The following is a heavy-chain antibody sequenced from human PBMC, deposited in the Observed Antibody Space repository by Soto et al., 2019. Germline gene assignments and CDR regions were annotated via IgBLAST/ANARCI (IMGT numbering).Heavy chain of an antibody. CDR2: INTYNGNT. CDR1: GYTFTNYG. J-gene: IGHJ5*02. D-gene: IGHD3-10*01. V-gene: IGHV1-18*01. CDR3: ARGVVSGTYYNKYNWFDP. Sequence: ASVKVSCKASGYTFTNYGISWVRQAPGQGLEWMGWINTYNGNTNHAQKLQGRVTMTTDTSTSTAYMELRSLRSDDTAVFYCARGVVSGTYYNKYNWFDPWGQGTLVTV.